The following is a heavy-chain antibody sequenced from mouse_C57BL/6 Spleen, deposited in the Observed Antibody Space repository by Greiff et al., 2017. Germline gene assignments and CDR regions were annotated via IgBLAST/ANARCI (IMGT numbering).Heavy chain of an antibody. Sequence: VQLQQSGPELVKPGASVKISCKASGYTFTDYYMNWVKQSHGKSLEWIGDINPNNGGTSYNQKFKGKATLTVDKSSSTAYMELRSLTSEDSAVYYCAPSRRGYGSSPWFAYWGQGTLVTVSA. D-gene: IGHD1-1*01. V-gene: IGHV1-26*01. J-gene: IGHJ3*01. CDR3: APSRRGYGSSPWFAY. CDR1: GYTFTDYY. CDR2: INPNNGGT.